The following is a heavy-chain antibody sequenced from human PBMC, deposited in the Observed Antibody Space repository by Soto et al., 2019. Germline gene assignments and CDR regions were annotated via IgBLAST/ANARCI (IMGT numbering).Heavy chain of an antibody. CDR3: ARLEPNTPTTN. Sequence: PSETLSLTCTVFDGSISSNKSLWGWIRQPPGEGLEWIGTIYYSGITYYNPSLQSRVTISVDTSKNQFSLKLSSVTAADTAVYYCARLEPNTPTTNWGQGTLVTVSS. CDR2: IYYSGIT. V-gene: IGHV4-39*01. J-gene: IGHJ4*02. D-gene: IGHD1-1*01. CDR1: DGSISSNKSL.